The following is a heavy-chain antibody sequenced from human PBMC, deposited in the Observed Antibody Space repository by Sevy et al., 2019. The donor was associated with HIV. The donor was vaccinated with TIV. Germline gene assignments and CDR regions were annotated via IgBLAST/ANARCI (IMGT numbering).Heavy chain of an antibody. CDR3: ARDRYYDASGYYYYYYGMDV. V-gene: IGHV3-66*01. Sequence: GGSLRLSCAASGFTFANAWMNWVRQTPGKGLELVSVIYSDGRTYYPDSVKGRFSISRDNSKNYLYLHMQSLRPEDTAVYYCARDRYYDASGYYYYYYGMDVWGQGTTVTVSS. CDR2: IYSDGRT. D-gene: IGHD3-22*01. CDR1: GFTFANAW. J-gene: IGHJ6*02.